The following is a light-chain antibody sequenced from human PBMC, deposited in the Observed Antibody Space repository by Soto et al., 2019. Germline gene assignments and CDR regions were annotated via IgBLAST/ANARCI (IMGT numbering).Light chain of an antibody. CDR3: QSYDSSLSASV. V-gene: IGLV1-40*01. CDR2: GNN. CDR1: SSNIGAPYD. Sequence: QSALTQPPSVSGAPGQRVTISCTGSSSNIGAPYDVHWYQQLPGTAPKLLIYGNNNRPSGVPDRFSGSKSGTSASLAITGLQADDEADYYCQSYDSSLSASVFGGGTKLTVL. J-gene: IGLJ3*02.